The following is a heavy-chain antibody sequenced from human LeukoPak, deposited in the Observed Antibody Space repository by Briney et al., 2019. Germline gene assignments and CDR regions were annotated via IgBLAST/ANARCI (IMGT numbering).Heavy chain of an antibody. J-gene: IGHJ4*02. Sequence: GGSLRLSCAASGFTFSTYSMNWVRQAPGKGLEWVSSITGSSSFIYYADSVKGRFTISRDNAKNSLHLQMNSLRAEDTAVYYCARELPFDYWGQGTLVTVSS. D-gene: IGHD1-26*01. CDR3: ARELPFDY. CDR2: ITGSSSFI. V-gene: IGHV3-21*01. CDR1: GFTFSTYS.